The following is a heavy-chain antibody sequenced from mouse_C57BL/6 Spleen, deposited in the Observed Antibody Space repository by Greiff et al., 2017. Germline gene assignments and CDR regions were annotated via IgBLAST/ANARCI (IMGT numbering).Heavy chain of an antibody. CDR3: ARGYYFDY. V-gene: IGHV1-4*01. J-gene: IGHJ2*01. CDR1: GYTFTSYT. CDR2: INPSSGYT. Sequence: QVQLKESGAELARPGASVKMSCKASGYTFTSYTMHWVKPRPGQGLEWIGYINPSSGYTKYNQKFKDKATLTADKSSSTAYMQLSSLTSEDSAVYYCARGYYFDYWGQGTTLTVSS.